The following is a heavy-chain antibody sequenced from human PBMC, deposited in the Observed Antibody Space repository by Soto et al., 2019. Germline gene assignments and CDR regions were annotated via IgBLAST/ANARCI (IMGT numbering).Heavy chain of an antibody. CDR3: ARDGGRHSGGIDS. J-gene: IGHJ4*02. Sequence: QVQLVQSGAEVKKPGSSVTVSCKASGGTFSSYSINWVRQAPGQGLEWMGEIIPIFGTANYAQKFQGRVTITADESTSTAYMELSSLRSEDTAVYYCARDGGRHSGGIDSWGQGTLVTVSS. V-gene: IGHV1-69*01. CDR2: IIPIFGTA. D-gene: IGHD1-26*01. CDR1: GGTFSSYS.